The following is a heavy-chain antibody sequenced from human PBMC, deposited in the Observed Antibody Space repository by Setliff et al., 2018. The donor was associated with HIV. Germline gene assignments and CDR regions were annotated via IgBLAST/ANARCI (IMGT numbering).Heavy chain of an antibody. CDR3: VRSGRGKQPFYYDF. Sequence: ETLSLTCTVSGGSISSNNYYWGWIRQPPGKGLEWIGSIFYSETVYYGGRTYYSPSLKSRVALSVDTSKNEFSLKLSSVSVADTARYYCVRSGRGKQPFYYDFWSQGTLVTVSS. CDR2: IFYSETVYYGGRT. J-gene: IGHJ4*02. V-gene: IGHV4-39*07. D-gene: IGHD1-26*01. CDR1: GGSISSNNYY.